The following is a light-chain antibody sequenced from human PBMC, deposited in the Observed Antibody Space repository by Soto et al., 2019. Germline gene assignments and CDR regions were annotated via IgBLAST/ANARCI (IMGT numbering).Light chain of an antibody. CDR1: QSISSW. J-gene: IGKJ1*01. V-gene: IGKV1-5*03. CDR3: QQYNSFPT. Sequence: DIQMTQSPSTLSASVGDRVTITCRASQSISSWLAWYQQKPGKAPKLLIYKASSLESGVPSRFSGSGSGTEFTLTISSLQPHDLATYYCQQYNSFPTFGQGTKVEIK. CDR2: KAS.